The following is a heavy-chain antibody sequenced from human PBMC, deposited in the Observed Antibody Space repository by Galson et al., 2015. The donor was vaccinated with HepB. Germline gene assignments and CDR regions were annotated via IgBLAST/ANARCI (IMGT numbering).Heavy chain of an antibody. CDR3: AKDSRYISGWYTGRGGLDF. D-gene: IGHD6-19*01. J-gene: IGHJ4*02. V-gene: IGHV3-30*18. CDR2: LSYDGRNT. Sequence: SLRLSCAASGFSFSTYDMHWVRQAPGKGLEWVAILSYDGRNTYSADSVKGRFTVSRDNSKSTLYLQLNSLRVEDTAVYYRAKDSRYISGWYTGRGGLDFWGQGTLVTVSS. CDR1: GFSFSTYD.